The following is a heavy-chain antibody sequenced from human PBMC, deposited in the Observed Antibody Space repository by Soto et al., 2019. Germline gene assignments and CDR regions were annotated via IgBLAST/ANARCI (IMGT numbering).Heavy chain of an antibody. CDR1: GGSISSGGYY. CDR3: ARDRWFGGSD. D-gene: IGHD3-10*01. CDR2: IYYSGST. Sequence: QVELQETGPGLVKPSHTLSLTCTVSGGSISSGGYYWSWIRQHPGKGLEWIGYIYYSGSTYYNPSLKSRVTISVDTSKNQFSLKLSSVTAADTAVYYCARDRWFGGSDWGQGTLVTVSS. V-gene: IGHV4-31*03. J-gene: IGHJ4*02.